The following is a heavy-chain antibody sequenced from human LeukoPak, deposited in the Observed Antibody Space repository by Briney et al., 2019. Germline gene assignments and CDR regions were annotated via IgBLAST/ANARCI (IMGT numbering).Heavy chain of an antibody. D-gene: IGHD2-15*01. J-gene: IGHJ6*02. CDR1: GYTFIDYY. CDR2: INPNSGGT. Sequence: ASVKVSCKASGYTFIDYYIHWVRQAPGQGLEWMGWINPNSGGTKFAQKFQGRVTMTRDTSITTAYMELSRLRSDDTAVYYCARESPYCSGGSCYSSSDYGMDVWGQGTTVTVSS. V-gene: IGHV1-2*02. CDR3: ARESPYCSGGSCYSSSDYGMDV.